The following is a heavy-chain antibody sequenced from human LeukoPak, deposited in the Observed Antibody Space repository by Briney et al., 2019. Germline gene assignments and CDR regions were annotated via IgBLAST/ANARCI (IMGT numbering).Heavy chain of an antibody. CDR2: IYYSGST. J-gene: IGHJ4*02. CDR1: GGSIRSYY. CDR3: AREALGGYNYNYGRIDYFDY. Sequence: SETLSLTCTVSGGSIRSYYWSWIRQPPGKGLEWIAYIYYSGSTNYNPSPKSRVTISVDTSKNQFSLKLSSVTAADTAVYYCAREALGGYNYNYGRIDYFDYWGQGTLVTVSS. D-gene: IGHD5-18*01. V-gene: IGHV4-59*01.